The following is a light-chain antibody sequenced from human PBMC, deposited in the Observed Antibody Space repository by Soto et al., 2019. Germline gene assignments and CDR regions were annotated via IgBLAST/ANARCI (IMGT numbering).Light chain of an antibody. Sequence: ETVMTQSPATLSVSPGERATLSCRASQSVSSNLAWYQQKPGQPPRLLIYDISTRATGIPTRFSGSGSGTEFTLTISSLQSEEFAVYYCQQYNSWPLTFGGGTKVEIK. CDR3: QQYNSWPLT. V-gene: IGKV3D-15*01. CDR1: QSVSSN. CDR2: DIS. J-gene: IGKJ4*01.